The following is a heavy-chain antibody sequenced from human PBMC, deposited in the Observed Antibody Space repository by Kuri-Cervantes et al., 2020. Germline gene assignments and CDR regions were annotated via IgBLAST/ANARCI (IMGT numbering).Heavy chain of an antibody. CDR1: GFTFSSYS. CDR3: ARRRASASYGMDV. CDR2: ISSSSSYI. V-gene: IGHV3-21*01. J-gene: IGHJ6*02. Sequence: GESLKISCAASGFTFSSYSMNWVRQAPGKGLEWVSSISSSSSYIYYADSVKGRFTISRDNAKNSLYLQMNSLRVEDTAVYYCARRRASASYGMDVWGQGTTVTVSS.